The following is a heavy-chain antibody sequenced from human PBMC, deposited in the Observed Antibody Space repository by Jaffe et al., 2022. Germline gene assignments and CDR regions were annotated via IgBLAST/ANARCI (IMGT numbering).Heavy chain of an antibody. Sequence: QLQLQESGPGLVKPSETLSLTCTVSGGSISSSSYYWGWIRQPPGKGLEWIGSIYYSGSTYYNPSLKSRVTISVDTSKNQFSLKLSSVTAADTAVYYCARRKKGGRIPEAFDIWGQGTMVTVSS. J-gene: IGHJ3*02. D-gene: IGHD2-2*02. CDR2: IYYSGST. CDR1: GGSISSSSYY. V-gene: IGHV4-39*01. CDR3: ARRKKGGRIPEAFDI.